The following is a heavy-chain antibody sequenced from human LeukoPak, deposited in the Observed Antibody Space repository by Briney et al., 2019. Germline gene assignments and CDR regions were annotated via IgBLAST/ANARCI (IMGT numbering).Heavy chain of an antibody. D-gene: IGHD3-22*01. Sequence: PGGSLRLSCAASGFTVRSNYMSWVRQAPGKGLEWVSVIYSGGSTYYADSVKGRFTISRDNSKNTLYLQMNSLRAEDTAVYYCAGARDYYDSSGYDDYWGQGTLVTVSS. CDR1: GFTVRSNY. J-gene: IGHJ4*02. CDR2: IYSGGST. V-gene: IGHV3-53*01. CDR3: AGARDYYDSSGYDDY.